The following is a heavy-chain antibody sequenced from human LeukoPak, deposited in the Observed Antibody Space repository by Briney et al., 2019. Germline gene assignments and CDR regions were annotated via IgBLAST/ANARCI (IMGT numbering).Heavy chain of an antibody. V-gene: IGHV4-30-2*01. CDR2: IYHSGST. CDR3: ARVPDFWSGYPLFDY. Sequence: SETLSLTCTVSGGSISSGGYYWSWIRQPPGKGLEWIGYIYHSGSTYYNPSLKSRVTISVDRSKNQFSLKLSSVTAADTAVYYCARVPDFWSGYPLFDYWGQGTLVTVSS. D-gene: IGHD3-3*01. J-gene: IGHJ4*02. CDR1: GGSISSGGYY.